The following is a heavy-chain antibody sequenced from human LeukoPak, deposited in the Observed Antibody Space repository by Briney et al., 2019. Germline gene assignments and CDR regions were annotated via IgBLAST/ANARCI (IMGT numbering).Heavy chain of an antibody. CDR2: SSRGGNTI. CDR1: GFTLSSYE. Sequence: GGSLRLSCAASGFTLSSYEMNWVRQAPGKGLEWVSYSSRGGNTIYYADSVKGRFTMSRDNAKNSLYLQMNSLRAEDTAVYYCARDRGYYHGMDVWGQGATVTVSS. CDR3: ARDRGYYHGMDV. V-gene: IGHV3-48*03. J-gene: IGHJ6*02.